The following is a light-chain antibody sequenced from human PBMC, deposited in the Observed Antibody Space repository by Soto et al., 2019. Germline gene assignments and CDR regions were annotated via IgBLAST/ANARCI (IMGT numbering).Light chain of an antibody. CDR3: LLSPSGARV. CDR2: DTN. Sequence: QAVVTQEPSLTVSPGGTVSLTCGSSTGAVTSGHYPYWFQQKPGQAPRTLIYDTNNRHSWTPARFSGSLLGGKAALTLSGAQPEDEADYYWLLSPSGARVFGGGTKLTVL. J-gene: IGLJ3*02. V-gene: IGLV7-46*01. CDR1: TGAVTSGHY.